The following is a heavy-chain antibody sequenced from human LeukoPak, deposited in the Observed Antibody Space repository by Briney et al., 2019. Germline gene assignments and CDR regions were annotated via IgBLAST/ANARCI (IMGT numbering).Heavy chain of an antibody. J-gene: IGHJ4*02. V-gene: IGHV4-34*01. D-gene: IGHD3-9*01. CDR1: GGSFSGYY. CDR3: ASRYYDILTGYLK. CDR2: INHSGST. Sequence: SETLSLTCAVYGGSFSGYYWSWIRQPPGKGLEWIGEINHSGSTNYNPSLKSRVTISVDTSKNQFSLELSSVTAADTAVYYCASRYYDILTGYLKWGQGTLVTVSS.